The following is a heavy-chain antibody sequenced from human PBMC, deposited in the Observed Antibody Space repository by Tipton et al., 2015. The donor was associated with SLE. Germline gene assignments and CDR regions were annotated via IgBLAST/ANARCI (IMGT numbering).Heavy chain of an antibody. CDR1: GGSISSYY. J-gene: IGHJ3*02. D-gene: IGHD3-22*01. Sequence: LRLSCTVSGGSISSYYWSWIRQPPGKGLEWIGYIYYSGSTNYNPSLKSRVTIPVDTSKNQFSLKLSSVTAADTAVYYCARAQSSGYWYDAFDIWGQGTMVTVSS. CDR3: ARAQSSGYWYDAFDI. V-gene: IGHV4-59*01. CDR2: IYYSGST.